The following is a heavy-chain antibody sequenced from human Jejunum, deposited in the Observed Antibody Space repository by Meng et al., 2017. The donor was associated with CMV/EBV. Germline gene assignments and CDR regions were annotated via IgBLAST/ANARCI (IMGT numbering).Heavy chain of an antibody. CDR3: ARDVVVPAALTVRIDY. D-gene: IGHD2-2*01. J-gene: IGHJ4*02. V-gene: IGHV1-3*01. CDR1: GGTFSSYT. Sequence: QVQLVQSGAEVKKPGSSVKVSCKASGGTFSSYTISWVRQAPGQRLEWMGWINGGNGKTKYSQKFQGRVTITRDTSASTAYMELSSLRSEDTAVYYCARDVVVPAALTVRIDYWGQGTLVTVSS. CDR2: INGGNGKT.